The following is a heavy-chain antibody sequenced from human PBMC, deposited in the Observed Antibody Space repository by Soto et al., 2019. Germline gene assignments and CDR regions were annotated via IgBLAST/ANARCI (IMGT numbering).Heavy chain of an antibody. V-gene: IGHV1-69*01. D-gene: IGHD3-22*01. CDR1: GGTFSSYA. Sequence: QVQLVQSGAEVKKPGSSVKVSCKASGGTFSSYAIRWVRQAPGQGLEWMGWIIPIFGTANYAQKFQGSVTITADESTSTAYMELSSRSSEDTALYYCASGSNYDSSGYSVYWGQGTLVTVS. J-gene: IGHJ4*02. CDR3: ASGSNYDSSGYSVY. CDR2: IIPIFGTA.